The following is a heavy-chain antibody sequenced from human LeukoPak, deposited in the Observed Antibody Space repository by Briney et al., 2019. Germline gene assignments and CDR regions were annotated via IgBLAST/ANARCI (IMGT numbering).Heavy chain of an antibody. J-gene: IGHJ4*02. CDR3: ARGYYDSSGYYDEEALDY. CDR1: GFTFSSYA. D-gene: IGHD3-22*01. Sequence: GGSLRLSCAASGFTFSSYAMHWVRQAPGKGLEWVAVISYDGSNKYYADSVKGRFTISRDNSKNTLYLQMNSLRAEDTAVYYCARGYYDSSGYYDEEALDYWGQGTLVTVSP. CDR2: ISYDGSNK. V-gene: IGHV3-30*04.